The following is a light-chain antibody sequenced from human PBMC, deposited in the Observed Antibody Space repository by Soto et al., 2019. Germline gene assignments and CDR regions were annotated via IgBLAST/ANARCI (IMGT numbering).Light chain of an antibody. CDR1: SSDIGGYNY. CDR2: EVS. J-gene: IGLJ3*02. V-gene: IGLV2-14*01. CDR3: SSYTSRSTLE. Sequence: QSALTQPASVSGSPGQSITISCTGTSSDIGGYNYVSWYQQHPGKAPKVMIYEVSNRPSGVSNRFSGSKSGNTASLTISGLQAEDEADYYCSSYTSRSTLEFGGGTQLTVL.